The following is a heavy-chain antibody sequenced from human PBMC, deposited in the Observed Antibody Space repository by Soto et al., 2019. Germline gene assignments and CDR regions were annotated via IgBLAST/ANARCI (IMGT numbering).Heavy chain of an antibody. CDR1: GFTFSSYG. V-gene: IGHV3-23*01. Sequence: PGGSVRLSCAASGFTFSSYGMHWVRQAPGKGLDWVSVISGGGDSTYYADSVKGRFTISRDNSKNTLYLHMNSLRVEDTAVYYCAKATGTTYYYYGMDVWGQGTTVTVSS. CDR2: ISGGGDST. D-gene: IGHD1-7*01. CDR3: AKATGTTYYYYGMDV. J-gene: IGHJ6*02.